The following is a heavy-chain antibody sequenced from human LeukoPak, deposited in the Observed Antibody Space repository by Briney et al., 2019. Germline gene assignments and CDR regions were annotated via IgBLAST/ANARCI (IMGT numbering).Heavy chain of an antibody. CDR2: FDPEDGET. CDR1: GYTLTELS. D-gene: IGHD6-13*01. V-gene: IGHV1-24*01. CDR3: ARDEVAVDSSSWSLGC. J-gene: IGHJ4*02. Sequence: GASVKVSCKVSGYTLTELSMHWVRQAPGKGLEWMGGFDPEDGETIYAQKFQGRVTMTRDTSTSTVYMEVSSLRSDDTAVYYCARDEVAVDSSSWSLGCWGQGTLVTVSS.